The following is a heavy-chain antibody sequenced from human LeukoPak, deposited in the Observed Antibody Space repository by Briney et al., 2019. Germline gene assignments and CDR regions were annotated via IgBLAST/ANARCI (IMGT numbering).Heavy chain of an antibody. J-gene: IGHJ4*02. Sequence: GGSLRLSCAASGFTFSSYGMHWVRQAPGKGLEWVAVIWYDGSNKYYADSVKGRFTISRDNSKNTLYLQMNSLRAEDTAVYYCAREDGDYPYYFDYWGQGTLVTVS. CDR1: GFTFSSYG. CDR3: AREDGDYPYYFDY. D-gene: IGHD4-17*01. CDR2: IWYDGSNK. V-gene: IGHV3-33*01.